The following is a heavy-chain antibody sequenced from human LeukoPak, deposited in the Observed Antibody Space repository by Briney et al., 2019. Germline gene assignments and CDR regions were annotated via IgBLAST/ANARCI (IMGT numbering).Heavy chain of an antibody. CDR2: VYYSGTT. Sequence: SETLSLTCSVSGGSISLSYYYWGWIRQPPGKALEWIGSVYYSGTTSYNPSLKSRVTISVDMSKNHFSLRLSSVTAAGTAMYYCARGTLYSGWSYYFDYWGQGSQVTVSS. CDR3: ARGTLYSGWSYYFDY. CDR1: GGSISLSYYY. D-gene: IGHD6-19*01. J-gene: IGHJ4*02. V-gene: IGHV4-39*07.